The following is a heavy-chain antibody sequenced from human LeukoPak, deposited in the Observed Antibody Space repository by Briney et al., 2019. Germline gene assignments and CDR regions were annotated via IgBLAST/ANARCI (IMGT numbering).Heavy chain of an antibody. CDR1: GGSISSYY. CDR3: ARRPPPQGSVVTPQDAFDI. J-gene: IGHJ3*02. Sequence: PSETLSLTCTVSGGSISSYYWSWIRQPPGKGLEWIGYIYYSGSTNYNPSLKSRVTISVDTSKNQFSLKLSSVTAADTAVYYCARRPPPQGSVVTPQDAFDIWGQGTMVTVSS. V-gene: IGHV4-59*08. D-gene: IGHD4-23*01. CDR2: IYYSGST.